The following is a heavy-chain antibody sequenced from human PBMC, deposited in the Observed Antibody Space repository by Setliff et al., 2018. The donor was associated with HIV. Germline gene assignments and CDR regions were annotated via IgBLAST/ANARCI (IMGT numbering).Heavy chain of an antibody. V-gene: IGHV4-61*09. CDR1: GGSISSGSYY. CDR3: ARAPHVAVAGTSGFDY. CDR2: IYTSGST. J-gene: IGHJ4*02. Sequence: SLTCTVSGGSISSGSYYWNWIRQPAGKGLEWIGHIYTSGSTNYNPSLKSRVTISVDTSKNQFSLQLSSVTAADTAVYYCARAPHVAVAGTSGFDYWGQGTLVTVSS. D-gene: IGHD6-19*01.